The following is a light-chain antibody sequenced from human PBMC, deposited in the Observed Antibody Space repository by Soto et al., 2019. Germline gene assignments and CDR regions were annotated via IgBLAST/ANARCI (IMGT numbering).Light chain of an antibody. J-gene: IGKJ1*01. Sequence: DIVLTHSPGTLSLSPAETATLSCVASQSVGSRSLAWNPQKPGQAPRVLLYGTSERATGIPDRFSGSGSGTEFTLTISRLEPEDFAVYFCQYYGRSPTFGKGTKVDIK. CDR3: QYYGRSPT. CDR2: GTS. V-gene: IGKV3-20*01. CDR1: QSVGSRS.